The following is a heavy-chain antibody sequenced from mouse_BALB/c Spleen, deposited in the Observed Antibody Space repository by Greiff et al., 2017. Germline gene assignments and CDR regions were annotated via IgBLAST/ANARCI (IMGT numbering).Heavy chain of an antibody. Sequence: VHLVESGPGLVAPSQSLSITCTVSGFSLTSYGVHWVRQPPGKGLEWLGVIWAGGSTNYNSALMSRLSISKDNSKSQVFLKMNSLQTDDTAMYYCARDKNWEFAYWGQGTLVTVSA. V-gene: IGHV2-9*02. CDR1: GFSLTSYG. CDR2: IWAGGST. J-gene: IGHJ3*01. D-gene: IGHD4-1*01. CDR3: ARDKNWEFAY.